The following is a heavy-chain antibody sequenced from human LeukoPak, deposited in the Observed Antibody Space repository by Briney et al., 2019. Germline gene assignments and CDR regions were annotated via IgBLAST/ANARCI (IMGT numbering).Heavy chain of an antibody. V-gene: IGHV3-30*18. J-gene: IGHJ4*02. CDR3: AKDFWSGYYRMYYFDY. Sequence: GGSLRLSCAASGFTFSSYGMHWVRQAPGKGLEWVAVISYDGSNKYYADSMKGRFTISRDNSKNTLYLQMNSLRAEDTAVYYCAKDFWSGYYRMYYFDYWGQGTLVTVSS. CDR2: ISYDGSNK. CDR1: GFTFSSYG. D-gene: IGHD3-3*01.